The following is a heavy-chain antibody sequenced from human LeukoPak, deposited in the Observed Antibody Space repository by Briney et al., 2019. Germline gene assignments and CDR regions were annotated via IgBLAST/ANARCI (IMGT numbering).Heavy chain of an antibody. CDR3: AKGRGQSYPHYYFDS. CDR1: GFTFNKHA. J-gene: IGHJ4*02. D-gene: IGHD3-16*02. CDR2: ILFDGMAK. Sequence: LGGSLRLSCAASGFTFNKHAMHWVRQAPGKGLQWVALILFDGMAKYYADSVKGRFTVSRDNSKNTLYLEMNSLRGDDAAVYYCAKGRGQSYPHYYFDSWGQGTLVTVSS. V-gene: IGHV3-30*04.